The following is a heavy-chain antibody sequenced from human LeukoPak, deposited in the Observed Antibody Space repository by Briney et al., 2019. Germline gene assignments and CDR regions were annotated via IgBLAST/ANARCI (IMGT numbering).Heavy chain of an antibody. D-gene: IGHD6-19*01. CDR2: STHSGST. Sequence: SETLSLTCAVYGGSFSGHYWTWIRQAPGKGLEWIGESTHSGSTNYNPSLKSRVTISVDTSKNQFSLKLTSMTAADTAVYYCARDKDLGAVAGTFDYWGQGTLVTVSP. J-gene: IGHJ4*02. V-gene: IGHV4-34*01. CDR1: GGSFSGHY. CDR3: ARDKDLGAVAGTFDY.